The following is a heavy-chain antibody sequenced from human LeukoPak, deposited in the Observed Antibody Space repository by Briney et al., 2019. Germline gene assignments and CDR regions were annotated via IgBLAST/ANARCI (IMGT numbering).Heavy chain of an antibody. CDR1: GGSFSGYY. Sequence: SETLSLTCAVYGGSFSGYYWSWVRQPPGKGLEWIGEIYHSGSTNYNPSLKSRVTISVDKSKNQFSLKLSSVTAADTAVYYCAPLRLGELSLDDYWGQGTLVTVSS. CDR3: APLRLGELSLDDY. V-gene: IGHV4-34*01. CDR2: IYHSGST. D-gene: IGHD3-16*02. J-gene: IGHJ4*02.